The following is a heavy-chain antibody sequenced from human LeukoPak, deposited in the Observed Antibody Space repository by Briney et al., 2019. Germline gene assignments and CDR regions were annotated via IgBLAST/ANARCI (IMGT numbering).Heavy chain of an antibody. V-gene: IGHV3-11*06. D-gene: IGHD1-26*01. J-gene: IGHJ4*02. CDR1: GFIFSDYY. CDR3: ARLSGSYCLDY. Sequence: PRGSLRLSCAASGFIFSDYYMSWIRQAPGKGLEWVSYISGSSTYTNYADAVKGQFTISRDNAENSLYLQMNSLRAEDTAVYYCARLSGSYCLDYWGQGALVTVSS. CDR2: ISGSSTYT.